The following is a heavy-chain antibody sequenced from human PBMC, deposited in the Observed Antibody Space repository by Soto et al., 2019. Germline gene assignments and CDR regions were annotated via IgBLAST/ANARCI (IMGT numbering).Heavy chain of an antibody. D-gene: IGHD2-15*01. Sequence: QVQLQESGPGLVKPSGTLSLTFVVSGASISRNNWLSWVRQPPGEGLEWIGEIYHSGTTSYNPSLKSRVTMSVDKSKNQFSLKVTSVTAADTAVYFCAKDGSGHPYYSDNWGQGTLVTVSS. J-gene: IGHJ4*02. CDR3: AKDGSGHPYYSDN. CDR1: GASISRNNW. V-gene: IGHV4-4*02. CDR2: IYHSGTT.